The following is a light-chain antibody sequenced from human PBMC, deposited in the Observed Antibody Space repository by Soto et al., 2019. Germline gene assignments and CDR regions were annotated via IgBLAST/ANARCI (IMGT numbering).Light chain of an antibody. CDR3: QESYSTPAVS. Sequence: IQMTQSPSSLSASVGDRVTITCRASQNIDNYLNWYQHKPGKAPKLLIYATSTLQSGVPARFSGSGSGTEFTLTISTLQAEDFATYSCQESYSTPAVSLGGGTKVDIK. CDR2: ATS. V-gene: IGKV1-39*01. CDR1: QNIDNY. J-gene: IGKJ4*01.